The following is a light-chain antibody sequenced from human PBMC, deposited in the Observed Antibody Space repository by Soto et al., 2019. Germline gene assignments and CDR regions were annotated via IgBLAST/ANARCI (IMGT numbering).Light chain of an antibody. CDR1: SSDVGGFDY. Sequence: QSALTQPASVSGSPGQSITISCTGTSSDVGGFDYVSWYQQHPGEAPKLMIYEVTHRPSGVSNRFSGSKSGNTASLTISGLQAEYEAAYYCRSYTNIATWVFGGGTKLTVL. CDR2: EVT. CDR3: RSYTNIATWV. J-gene: IGLJ3*02. V-gene: IGLV2-14*01.